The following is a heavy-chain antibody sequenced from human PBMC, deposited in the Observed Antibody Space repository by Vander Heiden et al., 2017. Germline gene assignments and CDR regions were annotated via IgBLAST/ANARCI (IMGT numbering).Heavy chain of an antibody. CDR3: AKSGTTLLPYFDY. J-gene: IGHJ4*02. CDR1: GFPFGRYA. D-gene: IGHD1-1*01. Sequence: EVQLLESGGGLVQPGGSLRLSCAASGFPFGRYAMSWVRQAPGKGLEWVSASSGRGGSTYYADAVKGRFTISRDNSKNTMYLQMKRMRAEDTAVYYFAKSGTTLLPYFDYWGQGTMVTVYS. CDR2: SSGRGGST. V-gene: IGHV3-23*01.